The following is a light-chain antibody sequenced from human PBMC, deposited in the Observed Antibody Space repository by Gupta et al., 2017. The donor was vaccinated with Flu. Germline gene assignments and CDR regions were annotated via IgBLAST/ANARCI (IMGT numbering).Light chain of an antibody. Sequence: QSALTQPPSVSGSPGQSVTISCTGTSSDVGSYNRVPWYQQPPGTAPKLMIYDVSNRPSGVPDRFSGSKSGNTASLTISGLQADDEGDYYCSSYTSTSTYVFGTGTKVTVL. V-gene: IGLV2-18*02. CDR3: SSYTSTSTYV. J-gene: IGLJ1*01. CDR1: SSDVGSYNR. CDR2: DVS.